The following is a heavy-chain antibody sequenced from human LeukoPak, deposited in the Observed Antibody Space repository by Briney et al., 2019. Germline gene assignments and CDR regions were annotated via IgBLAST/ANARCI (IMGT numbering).Heavy chain of an antibody. D-gene: IGHD6-19*01. J-gene: IGHJ4*02. Sequence: GGSLRLSCAASGFTFRNYWMSWVRQAPGKGLEWVSAISGSGGSTYYADSVKGRFTISRDNSKNTLYLQMNSLRAEDTAVYYCAKLRAVAHFDYWGQGTLVTVSS. CDR1: GFTFRNYW. CDR2: ISGSGGST. CDR3: AKLRAVAHFDY. V-gene: IGHV3-23*01.